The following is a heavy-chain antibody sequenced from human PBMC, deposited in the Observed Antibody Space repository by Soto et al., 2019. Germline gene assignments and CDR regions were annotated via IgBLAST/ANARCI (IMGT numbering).Heavy chain of an antibody. CDR3: ARDQIKPPYNWFDP. Sequence: SVEVSCKASGGTFSSYAISWVRQAPGQGLEWMGGIIPIFGTANYAQKFQGRVTITADESTSTAYMELSSLRSEDTAVYYCARDQIKPPYNWFDPWGQGTLVTVSS. CDR1: GGTFSSYA. J-gene: IGHJ5*02. CDR2: IIPIFGTA. V-gene: IGHV1-69*13.